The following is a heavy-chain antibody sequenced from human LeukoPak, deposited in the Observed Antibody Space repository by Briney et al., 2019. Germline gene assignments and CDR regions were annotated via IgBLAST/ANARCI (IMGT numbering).Heavy chain of an antibody. Sequence: SETLSLTCTVSGGSISSYHWSWIRQPPGKGLEWIGYIYDSGSTNYNPSLKSRVTISVDTSKNQFSLKLSSVTAADTAVYYCASLTTAEAFDIWGQGTMVTVSS. D-gene: IGHD3-22*01. J-gene: IGHJ3*02. CDR2: IYDSGST. CDR3: ASLTTAEAFDI. CDR1: GGSISSYH. V-gene: IGHV4-59*01.